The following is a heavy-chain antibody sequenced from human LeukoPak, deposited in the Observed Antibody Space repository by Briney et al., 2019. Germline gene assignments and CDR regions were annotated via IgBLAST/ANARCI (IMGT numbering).Heavy chain of an antibody. J-gene: IGHJ6*03. V-gene: IGHV3-15*05. CDR3: STGAYCSSTTCQFYYYYMDV. CDR2: IKSKVDGGTT. Sequence: GGSLRLSCAASGFTFKNVWVSWVRQAPGKGLEWIGRIKSKVDGGTTDYAAPVKGRFTISRDDFDTTLYLQMNSLETEDTGVYYCSTGAYCSSTTCQFYYYYMDVWGKGTTVTVSS. CDR1: GFTFKNVW. D-gene: IGHD2-2*01.